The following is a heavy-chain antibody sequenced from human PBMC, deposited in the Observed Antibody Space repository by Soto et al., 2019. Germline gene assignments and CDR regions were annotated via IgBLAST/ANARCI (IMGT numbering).Heavy chain of an antibody. Sequence: EVQLLESGGGLVQPGGSLRLSCAASGFTFSSYAMSWVRQAPGKGLEWVSAISGSGGRTYYADSVKGRFTISRDNSKNTLYLQMNSLRAEDTAVYYCAKDLVGYCSGGSCYLDYWGQGTLVTVSS. CDR2: ISGSGGRT. D-gene: IGHD2-15*01. CDR3: AKDLVGYCSGGSCYLDY. CDR1: GFTFSSYA. J-gene: IGHJ4*02. V-gene: IGHV3-23*01.